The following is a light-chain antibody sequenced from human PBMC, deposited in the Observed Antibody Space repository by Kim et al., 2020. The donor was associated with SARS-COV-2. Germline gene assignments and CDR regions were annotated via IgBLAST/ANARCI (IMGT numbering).Light chain of an antibody. CDR3: QQYDNLPLSVT. CDR1: QDISNY. J-gene: IGKJ5*01. CDR2: DAS. Sequence: VGDRVTITCQASQDISNYLNWYQQKPGKAPKLLIYDASNLETGVPSRFSGSGSGTEFTFTISSLQPEDIATYYCQQYDNLPLSVTFGQGTRLEIK. V-gene: IGKV1-33*01.